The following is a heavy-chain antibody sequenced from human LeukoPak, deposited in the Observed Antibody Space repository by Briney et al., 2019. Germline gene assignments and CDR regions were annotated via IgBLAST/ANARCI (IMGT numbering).Heavy chain of an antibody. D-gene: IGHD3-10*01. CDR1: GYTFTGYY. CDR2: INPNSGGT. Sequence: GASVKVSCKASGYTFTGYYMHWVRQAPGQGLEWMGWINPNSGGTNYAQKFQGRVTMTRDTSISTAYMELSRLRSDDTAVYYCARGRRYYGSGSTFDYWGQGTLVTVSS. J-gene: IGHJ4*02. V-gene: IGHV1-2*02. CDR3: ARGRRYYGSGSTFDY.